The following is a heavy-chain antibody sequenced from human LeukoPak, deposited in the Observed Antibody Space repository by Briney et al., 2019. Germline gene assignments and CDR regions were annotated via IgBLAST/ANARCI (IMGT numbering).Heavy chain of an antibody. V-gene: IGHV1-69*05. CDR1: GGTFSNYA. CDR2: IIPIFGTG. Sequence: ASVKVSCKASGGTFSNYAISWVRQAPGQGLEWMGAIIPIFGTGNCAQKFQGRVTITTDESTSTVYMGLSSLRSEDTAVYYCARGQRARISGTTGYYYYMDVWGKGTTVTVSS. D-gene: IGHD1/OR15-1a*01. CDR3: ARGQRARISGTTGYYYYMDV. J-gene: IGHJ6*03.